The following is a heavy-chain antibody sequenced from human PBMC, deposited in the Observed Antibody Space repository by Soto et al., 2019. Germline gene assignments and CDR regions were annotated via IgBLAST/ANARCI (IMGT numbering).Heavy chain of an antibody. CDR3: ARGGSSGNHMDV. CDR1: GYTFTGYY. V-gene: IGHV1-2*04. Sequence: QVQLVQSGAEVKKPGASVKVSCKASGYTFTGYYMHWVRQAPGQGLEWMGWINPNSGGTNYVQKFQGWVTMTRDTSISTAYMELSRLRSDDTAVYYCARGGSSGNHMDVWGQGTTVTVSS. D-gene: IGHD6-19*01. J-gene: IGHJ6*02. CDR2: INPNSGGT.